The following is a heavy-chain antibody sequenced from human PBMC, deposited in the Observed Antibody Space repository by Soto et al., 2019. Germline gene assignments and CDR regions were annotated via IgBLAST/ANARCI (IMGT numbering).Heavy chain of an antibody. CDR2: ISSRSTTI. D-gene: IGHD1-26*01. Sequence: EVQLVESGGGLVQPGGSLRLSCAASGFTFSSYSMNWVRQAPGKGLEWISYISSRSTTIYYALSVQGRFTVSRDNAKNSLYLQMNSLRDEDTAVYYCARDLTVGPTYYYYGMDVWGQGTTVTVSS. V-gene: IGHV3-48*02. J-gene: IGHJ6*02. CDR3: ARDLTVGPTYYYYGMDV. CDR1: GFTFSSYS.